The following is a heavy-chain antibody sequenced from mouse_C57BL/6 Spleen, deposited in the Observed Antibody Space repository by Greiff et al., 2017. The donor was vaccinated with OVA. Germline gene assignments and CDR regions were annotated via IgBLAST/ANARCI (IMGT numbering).Heavy chain of an antibody. D-gene: IGHD1-1*01. CDR1: GFSLTSYG. CDR3: AGHEDPYYYGSSPWFAY. V-gene: IGHV2-6-1*01. J-gene: IGHJ3*01. Sequence: QVQLKESGPGLVAPSQSLSITCTVSGFSLTSYGVHWVRQPPGKGLEWLVVIWSDGSTTYNSALKSRLSISKDNSKSQVFLKMNSLQTDDTAMYYCAGHEDPYYYGSSPWFAYWGQGTLVTVSA. CDR2: IWSDGST.